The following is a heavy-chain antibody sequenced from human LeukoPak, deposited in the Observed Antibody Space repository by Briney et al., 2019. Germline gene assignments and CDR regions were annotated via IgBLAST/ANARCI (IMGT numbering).Heavy chain of an antibody. Sequence: GGSLRLSCAPSGFTFSSYAMSWVRHAPGKELEWVSAISGSGGRTYYADSVKGRFTISRDNSKNTLYLQMNSLRAEDTAVYYCAKDWFGSPNWFDPWGQGTLVTVSS. CDR3: AKDWFGSPNWFDP. CDR1: GFTFSSYA. D-gene: IGHD3-16*01. CDR2: ISGSGGRT. V-gene: IGHV3-23*01. J-gene: IGHJ5*02.